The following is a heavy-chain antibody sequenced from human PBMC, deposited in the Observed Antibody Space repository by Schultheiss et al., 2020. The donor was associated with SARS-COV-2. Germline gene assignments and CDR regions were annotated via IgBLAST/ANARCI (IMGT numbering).Heavy chain of an antibody. D-gene: IGHD4-17*01. CDR1: GDSISSYY. CDR3: AKDSFRGELDY. Sequence: SETLSLTCTVSGDSISSYYWSWIRQPPGKGLESIGYIYYSGSTNHNPSLKSRVTISVDTSKNQFSLKLSSVSAADTAVYYCAKDSFRGELDYWGQGTLVTVSS. V-gene: IGHV4-59*12. CDR2: IYYSGST. J-gene: IGHJ4*02.